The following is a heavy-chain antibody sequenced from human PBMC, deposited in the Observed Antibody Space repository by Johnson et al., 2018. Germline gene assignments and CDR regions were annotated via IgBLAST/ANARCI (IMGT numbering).Heavy chain of an antibody. D-gene: IGHD3-9*01. Sequence: QVQLVQSGGGVVQPGRSLILSCAASGFTFSHYGVHWVRQAPGKGLEWVAFISHDGSNKNYADSVKGRFTISRDNSENTLFLQMNSPGAEDTAIYYCARDCGLRYLDPHFAYSGLDVWGQGTTVTVSS. CDR3: ARDCGLRYLDPHFAYSGLDV. CDR1: GFTFSHYG. J-gene: IGHJ6*02. CDR2: ISHDGSNK. V-gene: IGHV3-30*03.